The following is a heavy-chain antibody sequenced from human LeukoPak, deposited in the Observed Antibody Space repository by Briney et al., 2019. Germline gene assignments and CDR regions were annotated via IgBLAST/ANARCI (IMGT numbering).Heavy chain of an antibody. Sequence: GGSLRLSCAASGLTFSSYAMSWVRQAPGKGLEWVSAISGSGGSTYCADSVKGRFTISRDNAKNSLYLQMNSLRAEDTAVYYCARDRGLDYWGQGTLVTVSS. CDR3: ARDRGLDY. CDR1: GLTFSSYA. V-gene: IGHV3-23*01. J-gene: IGHJ4*02. CDR2: ISGSGGST.